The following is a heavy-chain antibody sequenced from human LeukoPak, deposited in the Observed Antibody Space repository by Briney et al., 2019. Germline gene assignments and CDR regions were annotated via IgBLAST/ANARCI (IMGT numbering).Heavy chain of an antibody. CDR1: GGTFISYA. V-gene: IGHV1-69*01. CDR3: AQSGYSYGYHDAFDI. D-gene: IGHD5-18*01. Sequence: SVTVSCKASGGTFISYAISWVRQAPGQGLEWMGGIIPIFGTANYAQKFQGRVTITADESTSTAYMELSSLRSEDTAVYYCAQSGYSYGYHDAFDIWGQGTMVTVSS. CDR2: IIPIFGTA. J-gene: IGHJ3*02.